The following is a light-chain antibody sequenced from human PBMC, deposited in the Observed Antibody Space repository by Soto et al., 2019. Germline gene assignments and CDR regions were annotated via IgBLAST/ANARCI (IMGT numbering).Light chain of an antibody. CDR2: GAS. CDR1: QSVSSSY. Sequence: EIVLTQSPGTLSLSPGERATLSCRTSQSVSSSYLAWYQQKPGQTPRLLIYGASTRATGIPDRFRGSGSGTDFTLTISRLETEDLAVYDCQQYGSSLFTFGRGTTVDLK. CDR3: QQYGSSLFT. J-gene: IGKJ3*01. V-gene: IGKV3-20*01.